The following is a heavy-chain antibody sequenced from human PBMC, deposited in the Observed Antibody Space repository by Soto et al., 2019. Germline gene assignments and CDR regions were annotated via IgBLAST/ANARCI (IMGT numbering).Heavy chain of an antibody. CDR1: GGSFSDSY. J-gene: IGHJ6*02. CDR3: ARDIGAGYYGMDV. D-gene: IGHD6-25*01. CDR2: INHSGST. Sequence: LSLTCAVYGGSFSDSYWTWIRQPPGKGLEWIGEINHSGSTKYNPSLKSRVTFSLDTSKNQFSLRLFSVTAADTAVYYCARDIGAGYYGMDVWGQGTTVTVSS. V-gene: IGHV4-34*01.